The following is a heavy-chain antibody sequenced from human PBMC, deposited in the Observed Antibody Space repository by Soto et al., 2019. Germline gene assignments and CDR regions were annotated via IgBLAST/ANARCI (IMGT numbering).Heavy chain of an antibody. CDR2: IYYSGST. Sequence: PSETLSLTCTVSGGSISSYYWRWIRQPQGKRLEWIGYIYYSGSTNYNPSLKSRDTISVDTSKNQFSLKLSSVTAADTTVYYCARIKITKPALWIGYDVDWFDPWGQGTLVTVSS. V-gene: IGHV4-59*08. D-gene: IGHD3-3*01. J-gene: IGHJ5*02. CDR1: GGSISSYY. CDR3: ARIKITKPALWIGYDVDWFDP.